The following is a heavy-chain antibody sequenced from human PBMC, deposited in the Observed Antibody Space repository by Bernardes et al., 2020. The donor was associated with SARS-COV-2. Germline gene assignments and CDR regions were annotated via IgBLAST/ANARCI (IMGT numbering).Heavy chain of an antibody. J-gene: IGHJ4*02. V-gene: IGHV3-23*01. Sequence: GGSLRLSCVASEFTFHRSTMSWVRQAPGQGLEWVSSITGGGGDTYSADSVKGRFRVSKDASHKTLFLDMTNLRVEDTAVYYCARLALAPGATIGREFLRFESWGPGTLVTVSS. CDR3: ARLALAPGATIGREFLRFES. CDR2: ITGGGGDT. CDR1: EFTFHRST. D-gene: IGHD3-3*01.